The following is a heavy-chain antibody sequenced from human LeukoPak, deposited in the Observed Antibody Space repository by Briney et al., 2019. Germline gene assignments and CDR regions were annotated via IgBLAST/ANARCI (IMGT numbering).Heavy chain of an antibody. J-gene: IGHJ4*02. D-gene: IGHD5-18*01. CDR1: GYTFTSYY. Sequence: ASVKVSCKASGYTFTSYYMHWVRQAPGQGLEWMGRINPNGGSTSYAQKFQGRVTMTRDTSTSTVYMDLSSLRSEDTAVYYCARRGSQLNFDYWGQGTLVIVSS. V-gene: IGHV1-46*01. CDR2: INPNGGST. CDR3: ARRGSQLNFDY.